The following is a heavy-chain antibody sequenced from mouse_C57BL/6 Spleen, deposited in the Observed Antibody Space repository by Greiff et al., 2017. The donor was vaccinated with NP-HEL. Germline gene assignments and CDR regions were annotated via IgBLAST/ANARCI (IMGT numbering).Heavy chain of an antibody. D-gene: IGHD2-5*01. Sequence: EVQVVESGGGLVKPGGSLKLSCAASGFTFSDYGMHWVRQAPEKGLEWVAYISSGSSTIYYADTVKGRFTISRDNAKNTLFLQMTSLRSEDTAMYYCARSADSNYVGFAYWGQGTLVTVSA. CDR1: GFTFSDYG. CDR3: ARSADSNYVGFAY. J-gene: IGHJ3*01. CDR2: ISSGSSTI. V-gene: IGHV5-17*01.